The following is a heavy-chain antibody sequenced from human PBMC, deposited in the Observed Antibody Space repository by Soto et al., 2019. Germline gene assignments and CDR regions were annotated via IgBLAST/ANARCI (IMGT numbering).Heavy chain of an antibody. V-gene: IGHV4-4*07. Sequence: SETLSLTCTVSDGSISTYVCNWIRQPAGKGLEWIGRIDNSGNTNYNPSLKSRVTMSADTSRNQFSLKLNPVTAADTAVYYCARGGQDFWSGPFDYWGQGALVTVSS. D-gene: IGHD3-3*01. CDR1: DGSISTYV. J-gene: IGHJ4*02. CDR2: IDNSGNT. CDR3: ARGGQDFWSGPFDY.